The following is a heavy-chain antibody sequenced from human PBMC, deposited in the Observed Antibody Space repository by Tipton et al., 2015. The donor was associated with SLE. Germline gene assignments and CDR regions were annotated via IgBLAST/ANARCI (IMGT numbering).Heavy chain of an antibody. CDR1: GFSLVTYG. Sequence: SLRLSCAASGFSLVTYGMHWVRQAPGKGLEWVAFIRYDGSNKYYADSVKGRFTISRDNSKNTLFLQMNSLRAEDTAVYYCAKDLVVETAPGGMDVWGQGTTVTVSS. CDR3: AKDLVVETAPGGMDV. CDR2: IRYDGSNK. V-gene: IGHV3-30*02. J-gene: IGHJ6*02. D-gene: IGHD5-18*01.